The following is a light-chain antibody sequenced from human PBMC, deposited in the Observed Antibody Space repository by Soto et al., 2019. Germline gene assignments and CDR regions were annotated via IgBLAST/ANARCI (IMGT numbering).Light chain of an antibody. CDR3: QQYGSSPWT. CDR2: GAS. CDR1: QTIRSNY. Sequence: ETVLTQSPGTLSLSPGERATLSCRASQTIRSNYLAWYRQTPGQAPRLLIYGASNRSTGIADRFSGSGSGTDFTLIISRLEPEDFALYYCQQYGSSPWTFGQWTKGEIK. J-gene: IGKJ1*01. V-gene: IGKV3-20*01.